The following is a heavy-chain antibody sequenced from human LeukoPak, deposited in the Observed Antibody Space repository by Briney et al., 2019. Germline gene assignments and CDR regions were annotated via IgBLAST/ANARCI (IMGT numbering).Heavy chain of an antibody. CDR2: IWYDGSNK. Sequence: GGSLRLSCAASGFTFSSYGMHWVRQAPGKGLEGVAVIWYDGSNKYYADSVKGRFTISRDNSKNTLYLQMNSLRAEDTAVYYCARDFDMVRGVLDYWGQGALVTVSS. CDR3: ARDFDMVRGVLDY. J-gene: IGHJ4*02. CDR1: GFTFSSYG. V-gene: IGHV3-33*01. D-gene: IGHD3-10*01.